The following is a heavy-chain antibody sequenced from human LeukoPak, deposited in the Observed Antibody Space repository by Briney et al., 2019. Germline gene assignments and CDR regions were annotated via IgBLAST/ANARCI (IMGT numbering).Heavy chain of an antibody. CDR2: IIPIFGTA. V-gene: IGHV1-69*13. Sequence: SVKVSCKASGGTFSSYAISWVRQAPGQGLEWMGGIIPIFGTANYAQKFQGRVTITADESTSTAYMELSSLRSEDTAVYYCARGGSSGWPLTPDFDYWGQGTLVTVSS. D-gene: IGHD6-19*01. CDR3: ARGGSSGWPLTPDFDY. CDR1: GGTFSSYA. J-gene: IGHJ4*02.